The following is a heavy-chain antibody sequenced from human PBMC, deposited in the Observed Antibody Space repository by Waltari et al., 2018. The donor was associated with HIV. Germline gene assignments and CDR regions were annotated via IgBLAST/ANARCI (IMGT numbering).Heavy chain of an antibody. CDR3: ARQKESRLDD. CDR2: IYPDDSDA. D-gene: IGHD1-1*01. Sequence: EVQLVQSGAEVKQPGESLTISCKASGYLFSDHWIGWVRQPPGKGLEWMGIIYPDDSDARYSPSFQGHIRFSVDRSTSTAYVQWTSVKTSDTAVYYCARQKESRLDDWGQGTQVTVSS. CDR1: GYLFSDHW. J-gene: IGHJ4*02. V-gene: IGHV5-51*01.